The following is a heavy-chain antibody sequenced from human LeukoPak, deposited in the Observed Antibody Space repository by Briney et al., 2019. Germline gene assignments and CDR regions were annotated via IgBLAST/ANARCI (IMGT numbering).Heavy chain of an antibody. CDR3: ARAPGIAAAGTEDWFDP. J-gene: IGHJ5*02. CDR2: INPSGGST. D-gene: IGHD6-13*01. V-gene: IGHV1-46*01. Sequence: ASVKVSCKASGYTFTSYYMHWVRQAPGQGLEWMGIINPSGGSTSHAQKFQGRVTMTRDTSTSPVYMELSSLRSEDTAVYYCARAPGIAAAGTEDWFDPWGQGTLVTVSS. CDR1: GYTFTSYY.